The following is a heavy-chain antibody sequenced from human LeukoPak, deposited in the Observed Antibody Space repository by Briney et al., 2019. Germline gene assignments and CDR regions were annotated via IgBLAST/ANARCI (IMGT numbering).Heavy chain of an antibody. D-gene: IGHD3-3*01. Sequence: SETLSLTCTVSGGSISSHFWSWIRQPPGKGLEWIGYIYYSGSTNYNPSLKSRVTISVDTSKNQFSLKLSSVSAADTAVYYCARSPYYDFTFDPWGQGTLVTVSS. CDR1: GGSISSHF. CDR3: ARSPYYDFTFDP. J-gene: IGHJ5*02. V-gene: IGHV4-59*11. CDR2: IYYSGST.